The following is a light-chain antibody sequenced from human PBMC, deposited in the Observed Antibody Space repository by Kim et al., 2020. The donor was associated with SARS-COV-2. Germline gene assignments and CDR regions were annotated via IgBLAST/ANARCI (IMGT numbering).Light chain of an antibody. CDR3: LQRKYWPPLT. J-gene: IGKJ4*01. CDR2: DAS. V-gene: IGKV3-11*01. CDR1: QNVDIY. Sequence: DTVLTQSPVTLSLSPGERATLSCRASQNVDIYLAWYQQKPGQAPRLLIYDASNRATGIPARFSGSGSGTDFTLTISSLEPEDSAVYYCLQRKYWPPLTFGGGTKVDIK.